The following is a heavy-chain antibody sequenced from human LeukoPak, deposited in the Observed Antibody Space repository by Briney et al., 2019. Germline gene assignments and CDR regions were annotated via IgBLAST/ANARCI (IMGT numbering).Heavy chain of an antibody. J-gene: IGHJ4*02. CDR2: IGPSGDKT. Sequence: GGSLRLSCAASGYTFNIHGMNWVRQAPGKGPEWVSGIGPSGDKTYYADSVKGRFTISRDNSKNTLYLQMNSLRAEDTAVYYCARNYYDSSGYFDYWGQGTLVTVSS. V-gene: IGHV3-23*01. CDR1: GYTFNIHG. D-gene: IGHD3-22*01. CDR3: ARNYYDSSGYFDY.